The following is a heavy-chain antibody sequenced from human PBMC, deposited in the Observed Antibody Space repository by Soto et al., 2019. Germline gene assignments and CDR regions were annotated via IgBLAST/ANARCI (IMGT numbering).Heavy chain of an antibody. Sequence: GGSLRLSCSASGFTFTSYGMAWVRQVPGKDLQGVSTIRGDGGLKHYTDSVKGRFSISRDNSKNTVYLQMDSRRAEDTAMYFCARDVGLDSDDFFAYWGQGTQVTVSS. J-gene: IGHJ4*02. CDR2: IRGDGGLK. CDR3: ARDVGLDSDDFFAY. V-gene: IGHV3-23*01. CDR1: GFTFTSYG. D-gene: IGHD3-9*01.